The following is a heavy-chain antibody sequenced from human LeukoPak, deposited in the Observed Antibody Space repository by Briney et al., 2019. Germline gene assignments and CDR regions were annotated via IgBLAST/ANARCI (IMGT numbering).Heavy chain of an antibody. CDR3: ARQLVAATRGRWFDP. D-gene: IGHD2-15*01. Sequence: GESLKISCKGSGYSFTSYWIGWVRQMPGKGLEWMGIIYPGDSDTRYSPSFQGQVTISADKSISTAYLQWSSLKASDTAMYYCARQLVAATRGRWFDPWGQGTRVTVSS. V-gene: IGHV5-51*01. J-gene: IGHJ5*02. CDR1: GYSFTSYW. CDR2: IYPGDSDT.